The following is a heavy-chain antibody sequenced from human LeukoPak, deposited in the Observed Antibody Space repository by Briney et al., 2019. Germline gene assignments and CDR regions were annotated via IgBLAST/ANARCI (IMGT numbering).Heavy chain of an antibody. Sequence: PGGSLRLSCTASGFIASSNYMSWVRQAPGKGLEWVSLIYSGGSTYYADSVVGRSTISRDKSNNTLYLQMNSLRAEDTAVYYCATGGRSGVAFESWGQGTLVTASS. V-gene: IGHV3-53*01. D-gene: IGHD2-15*01. J-gene: IGHJ4*02. CDR1: GFIASSNY. CDR2: IYSGGST. CDR3: ATGGRSGVAFES.